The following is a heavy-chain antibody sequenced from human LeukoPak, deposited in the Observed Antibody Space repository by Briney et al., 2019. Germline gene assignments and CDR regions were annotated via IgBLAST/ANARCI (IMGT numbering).Heavy chain of an antibody. J-gene: IGHJ3*02. CDR2: INGEGRST. CDR1: GFTFSTFL. V-gene: IGHV3-74*01. CDR3: AREANSGYSSGDDAFDI. Sequence: GGSLRLSFAASGFTFSTFLMHWGPPAPGEGVVWVSRINGEGRSTSYADSVKGRFTISRDNAKNTLYLQMNSLRAEDTAVYYCAREANSGYSSGDDAFDIWGQGTMVTVSS. D-gene: IGHD6-19*01.